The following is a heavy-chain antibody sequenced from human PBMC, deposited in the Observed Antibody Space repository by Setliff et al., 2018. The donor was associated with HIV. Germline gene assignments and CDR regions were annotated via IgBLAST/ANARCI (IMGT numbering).Heavy chain of an antibody. V-gene: IGHV3-23*01. J-gene: IGHJ3*02. CDR1: GFTFSSYA. CDR3: AKSLQLYCSGGSCPSDAFDI. CDR2: ISGSGGGT. Sequence: LRLSCAASGFTFSSYAMNWVRQAPGKGLEWVSEISGSGGGTYYADSMKGRFTISRDNSNNTLYLQMNSLRAEDTAVYYCAKSLQLYCSGGSCPSDAFDIWGQGTMVTVSS. D-gene: IGHD2-15*01.